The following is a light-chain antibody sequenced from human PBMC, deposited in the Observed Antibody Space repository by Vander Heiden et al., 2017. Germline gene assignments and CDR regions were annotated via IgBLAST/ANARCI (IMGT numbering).Light chain of an antibody. Sequence: LVLTQSPATLSVSLGERATRSCRASRSVRNNVAWYQQKPGQAPSLLIYHSSTRAASVPARFSVSGSETEFTLTISSLQSEDFAIYYCQQYNDWPGTFGQGTKLEI. CDR1: RSVRNN. J-gene: IGKJ1*01. CDR2: HSS. CDR3: QQYNDWPGT. V-gene: IGKV3-15*01.